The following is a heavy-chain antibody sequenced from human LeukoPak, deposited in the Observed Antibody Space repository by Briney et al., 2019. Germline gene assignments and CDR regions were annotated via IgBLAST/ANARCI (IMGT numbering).Heavy chain of an antibody. CDR2: IYHSGST. D-gene: IGHD3-10*01. V-gene: IGHV4-38-2*01. CDR1: GYSISSGYY. CDR3: ASQPSGPDAFDT. J-gene: IGHJ3*02. Sequence: SETLSLTCAVSGYSISSGYYWGWIRQPPGKGLEWIGSIYHSGSTYYNPSLKSRVTISVDTSKSQFSLKLSSVTAADTAVYYCASQPSGPDAFDTWGQGTMVTVSS.